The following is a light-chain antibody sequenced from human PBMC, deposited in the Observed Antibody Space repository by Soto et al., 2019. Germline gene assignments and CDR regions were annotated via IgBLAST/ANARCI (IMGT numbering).Light chain of an antibody. CDR2: GAS. V-gene: IGKV3-20*01. CDR1: QSVSSSY. Sequence: EIVLTQSPGTLSLSPGERATLSCRASQSVSSSYLAWYQQKPGQAPRLLIYGASSRATGIPDRFSGSGSGTDFTLTISRLEPEDFAVYYCQQYCSPPWTFGQGTNVEIK. J-gene: IGKJ1*01. CDR3: QQYCSPPWT.